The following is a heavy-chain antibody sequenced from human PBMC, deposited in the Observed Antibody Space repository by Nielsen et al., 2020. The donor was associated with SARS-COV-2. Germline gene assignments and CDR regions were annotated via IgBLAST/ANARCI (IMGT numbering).Heavy chain of an antibody. V-gene: IGHV3-30-3*01. CDR2: IAYDGDTK. CDR3: ARGGLRVGESFMA. CDR1: GFAFYSYG. D-gene: IGHD3-16*01. J-gene: IGHJ5*02. Sequence: GESLKISCAASGFAFYSYGFHWVRQAPGKGLEWVAAIAYDGDTKYYADSVRGRFTFSRDGSKTTLYLQMNSLTADDTAVYYCARGGLRVGESFMAWGQGTLVSVSA.